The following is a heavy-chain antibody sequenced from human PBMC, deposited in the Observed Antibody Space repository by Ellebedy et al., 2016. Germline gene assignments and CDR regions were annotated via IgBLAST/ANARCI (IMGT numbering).Heavy chain of an antibody. J-gene: IGHJ4*02. CDR1: GFIFSSYT. CDR2: ITSSSDDK. Sequence: GGSLRLSCAASGFIFSSYTMNWVRQAPGKGLEWVASITSSSDDKYYADSVKGRFTISRDNAKNSLYLQMNSLRAEDTAVYYCARAELDWGQGTLVTVSS. V-gene: IGHV3-21*01. D-gene: IGHD1-14*01. CDR3: ARAELD.